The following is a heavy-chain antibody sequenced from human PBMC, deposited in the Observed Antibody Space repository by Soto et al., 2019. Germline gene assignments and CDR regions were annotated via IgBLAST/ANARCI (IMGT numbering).Heavy chain of an antibody. CDR3: ARDSGYCSSTSCLFDAFDI. Sequence: GGSLRLSCSASGFTFSSYSMNWVRQAPGKGLEWVSSISSSSSYIYYADSVKGRFTISRDNAKNSLYLQMNSLRAEDTAVYYCARDSGYCSSTSCLFDAFDIWGQGTMVTVS. CDR2: ISSSSSYI. V-gene: IGHV3-21*01. CDR1: GFTFSSYS. J-gene: IGHJ3*02. D-gene: IGHD2-2*01.